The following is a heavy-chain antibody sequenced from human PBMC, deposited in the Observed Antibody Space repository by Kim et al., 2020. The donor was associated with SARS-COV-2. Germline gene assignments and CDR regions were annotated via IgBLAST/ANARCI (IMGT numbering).Heavy chain of an antibody. Sequence: GGSLRLSCAASGFSFSKYNMNWVRQAPGKGLEWVASISSSGTYIYYADSLKGRFTISRDNAKNSLYLQMNSLRAEDSAVYYCARGRGEGGTLKCYFDYWGQGTLVTVSS. CDR1: GFSFSKYN. V-gene: IGHV3-21*01. CDR2: ISSSGTYI. CDR3: ARGRGEGGTLKCYFDY. J-gene: IGHJ4*02. D-gene: IGHD1-26*01.